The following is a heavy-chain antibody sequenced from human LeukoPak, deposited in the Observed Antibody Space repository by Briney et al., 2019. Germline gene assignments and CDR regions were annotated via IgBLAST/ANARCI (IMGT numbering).Heavy chain of an antibody. CDR1: GDSINGFY. Sequence: SETPSLTCTVSGDSINGFYWSWIRQPPGKGLEWIGYIYYSGSTNYNPSLKSRVTISVDTSKNQFSLKLSSVTAADTAVYYCARDRGDYDSSGYYGYFDYWGQGALVTVSS. D-gene: IGHD3-22*01. V-gene: IGHV4-59*01. CDR2: IYYSGST. J-gene: IGHJ4*02. CDR3: ARDRGDYDSSGYYGYFDY.